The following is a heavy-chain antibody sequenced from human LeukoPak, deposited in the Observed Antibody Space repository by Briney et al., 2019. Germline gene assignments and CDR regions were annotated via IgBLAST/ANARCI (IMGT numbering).Heavy chain of an antibody. V-gene: IGHV4-34*01. CDR1: GVSFSGYY. J-gene: IGHJ1*01. D-gene: IGHD6-13*01. Sequence: PSETLSLTCAAYGVSFSGYYWSWIRQPPGKGLEWIGEINHSGSTNYNPSLKSRVTISVDTSKNQFSLKLSSVTAADTAVYYCARGRRGSSWPIPEYFQHWGQGTLVTVSS. CDR2: INHSGST. CDR3: ARGRRGSSWPIPEYFQH.